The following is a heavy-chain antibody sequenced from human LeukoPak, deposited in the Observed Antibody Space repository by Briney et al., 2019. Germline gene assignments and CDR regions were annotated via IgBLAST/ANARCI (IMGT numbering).Heavy chain of an antibody. CDR2: ISSSSSYI. V-gene: IGHV3-21*04. CDR3: ARSLRHSVAARPMALDY. CDR1: GFTFSSYS. D-gene: IGHD6-6*01. J-gene: IGHJ4*02. Sequence: GGSLRLSCAASGFTFSSYSMNWVRQAPGKGLEWVSSISSSSSYIYYADSVKGRFTISRDNAKNSLYLQMNSLRAEDTAVYYCARSLRHSVAARPMALDYWGQGTLVTVSS.